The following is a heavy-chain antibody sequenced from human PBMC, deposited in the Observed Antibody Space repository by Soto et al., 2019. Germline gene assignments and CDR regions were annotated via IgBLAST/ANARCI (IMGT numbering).Heavy chain of an antibody. Sequence: QVQLMQSGAEVKKPGASVKVSCKASGDTFTDYYIHWVRQAPGQGLEWMGTVNPSGGHTTYAQHFLGRVTMTRDTSTSTLYMELTSLTSDDTAIYYCAIGGHVVVVTAALDYWGQGTLFTVSS. D-gene: IGHD2-21*02. J-gene: IGHJ4*02. CDR2: VNPSGGHT. CDR3: AIGGHVVVVTAALDY. V-gene: IGHV1-46*01. CDR1: GDTFTDYY.